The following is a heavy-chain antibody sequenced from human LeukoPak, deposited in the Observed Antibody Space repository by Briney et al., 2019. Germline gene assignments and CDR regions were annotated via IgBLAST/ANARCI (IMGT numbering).Heavy chain of an antibody. D-gene: IGHD1-26*01. J-gene: IGHJ4*02. CDR3: ARWTRSVGATGLVY. Sequence: PSETLSLTCAVYGGSFSGYYWSWIRQPPGKGLEWIGEINHSGSTNYNPSLKSRVTISVDTSKNQFSLKLSSVTAADTAVYYCARWTRSVGATGLVYWGQGTLVTVSS. V-gene: IGHV4-34*01. CDR1: GGSFSGYY. CDR2: INHSGST.